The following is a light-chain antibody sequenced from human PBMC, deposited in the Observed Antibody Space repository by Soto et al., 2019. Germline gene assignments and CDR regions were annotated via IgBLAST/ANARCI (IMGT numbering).Light chain of an antibody. J-gene: IGLJ1*01. CDR3: CSYTTNSTYV. V-gene: IGLV2-8*01. CDR1: SSDVGAYKF. CDR2: DVT. Sequence: QSVLTQPPSASGSPGQSVTISRTGTSSDVGAYKFVSWYQQNPGKAPKLIIYDVTKRPTGVPDRFSGSKSGDTASLTISGLHTEDEADYYCCSYTTNSTYVFGTGTKVTVL.